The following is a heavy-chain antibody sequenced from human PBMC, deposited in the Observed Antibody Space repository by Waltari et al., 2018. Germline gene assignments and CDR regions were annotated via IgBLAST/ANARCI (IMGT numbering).Heavy chain of an antibody. D-gene: IGHD6-19*01. CDR3: ARDPRQWLSLDY. J-gene: IGHJ4*02. V-gene: IGHV3-53*01. CDR2: IYSGGSTI. Sequence: EVQLVESGGGLIQPGGSLRLSCAASGFTVSSNYMSWVRQAPGKGLEWVSVIYSGGSTIYYADSVKGRFTIARDNAKNSLYLQMNSLRAEDTAVYYCARDPRQWLSLDYWGQGTLVTVSS. CDR1: GFTVSSNY.